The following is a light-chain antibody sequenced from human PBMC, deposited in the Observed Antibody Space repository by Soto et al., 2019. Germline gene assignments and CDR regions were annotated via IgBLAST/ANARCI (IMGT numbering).Light chain of an antibody. J-gene: IGKJ3*01. CDR1: PSVGSN. Sequence: MTQSPATLSVSPGERATLSCWAGPSVGSNLAWYQQKPGQAPRLLIYGASTRATGIPARFSGSGSGAQFTLTISSLQSEDFAVYYCQQYSNWPPFTFGPGTKLDIK. V-gene: IGKV3-15*01. CDR2: GAS. CDR3: QQYSNWPPFT.